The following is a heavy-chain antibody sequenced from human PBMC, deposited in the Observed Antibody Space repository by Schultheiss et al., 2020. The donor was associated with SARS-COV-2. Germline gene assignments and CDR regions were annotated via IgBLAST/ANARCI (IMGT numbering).Heavy chain of an antibody. J-gene: IGHJ4*02. D-gene: IGHD3-10*01. Sequence: SVKVSCKASGGTFSSYAISWVRQAPGQGLEWMGGIIPIFGTANYAQKFQGRVTMTRDTSTSTAYMELSRLRSEDTAVYYCARLYGSGSYFDYWGQGTLVTVSS. CDR3: ARLYGSGSYFDY. CDR1: GGTFSSYA. V-gene: IGHV1-69*05. CDR2: IIPIFGTA.